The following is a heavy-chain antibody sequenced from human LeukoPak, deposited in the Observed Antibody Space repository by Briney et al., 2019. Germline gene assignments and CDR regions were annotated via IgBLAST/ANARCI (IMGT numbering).Heavy chain of an antibody. J-gene: IGHJ4*02. CDR1: GHTFTSYG. CDR2: ISAYNGNT. V-gene: IGHV1-18*01. Sequence: GASVKVSCKASGHTFTSYGISWVRQAPGQGLEWMGWISAYNGNTNYAQKLQGRVTMTTDTSTSTAYMELRSLRSDDTAVYYCARTGGFGVVTMYYFDYWGQGTLVTVSS. CDR3: ARTGGFGVVTMYYFDY. D-gene: IGHD3-3*01.